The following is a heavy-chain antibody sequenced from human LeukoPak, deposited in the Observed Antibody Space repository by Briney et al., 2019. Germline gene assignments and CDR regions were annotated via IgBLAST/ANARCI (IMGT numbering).Heavy chain of an antibody. V-gene: IGHV3-7*04. Sequence: GGSLRLSCAASGFTSSSYWMSWIRQAPGKGLEWVANIKQDGSQKYYMDSVKGRITISRDNAKNSVDLQMNSLRAEDTAVYYCARESDGFDLWGQGTMVTVSS. J-gene: IGHJ3*01. CDR2: IKQDGSQK. CDR3: ARESDGFDL. CDR1: GFTSSSYW.